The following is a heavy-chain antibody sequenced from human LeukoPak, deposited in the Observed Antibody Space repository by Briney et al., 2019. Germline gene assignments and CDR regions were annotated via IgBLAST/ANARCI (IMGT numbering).Heavy chain of an antibody. CDR1: GFTFSSYS. J-gene: IGHJ6*02. CDR3: ARERYYYDSSGYYYYYGMDI. V-gene: IGHV3-21*01. CDR2: ISSSSSYI. Sequence: GGSLRLSCAASGFTFSSYSMNWVRQAPGKGLEWVSSISSSSSYIYYADSVKGRFTISRDNAKNSLYLQMNSLRAEDTAVYYCARERYYYDSSGYYYYYGMDIWGQGTTVTVSS. D-gene: IGHD3-22*01.